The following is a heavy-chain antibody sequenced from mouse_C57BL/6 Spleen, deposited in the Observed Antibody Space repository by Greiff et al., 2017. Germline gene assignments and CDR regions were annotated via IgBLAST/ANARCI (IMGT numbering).Heavy chain of an antibody. J-gene: IGHJ4*01. D-gene: IGHD2-2*01. CDR2: IYPGGGDT. V-gene: IGHV1-82*01. Sequence: QVQLQQSGPELVKPGASVKISCKASGYAFSSSWMNWVKQRPGKGLEWIGRIYPGGGDTNYNGKVKGKATLTADKSSSTAYMRHSSLTSEDSAVYCGARLDVYDDYPMDYWGQGTSLTVSS. CDR3: ARLDVYDDYPMDY. CDR1: GYAFSSSW.